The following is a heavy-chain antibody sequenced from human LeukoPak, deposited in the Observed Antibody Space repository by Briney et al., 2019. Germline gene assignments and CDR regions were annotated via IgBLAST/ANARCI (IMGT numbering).Heavy chain of an antibody. D-gene: IGHD3-22*01. J-gene: IGHJ4*02. CDR2: INPNSGGT. CDR3: ARGDSSGYYYFDY. V-gene: IGHV1-2*06. Sequence: ASVKVSCKASGYTFTGYYMHWVRQAPGRGLEWMGRINPNSGGTNYAQKFQGRVTMTRDTSISTAYMELSRLRSDDTAVYYCARGDSSGYYYFDYWGQGTLVTVSS. CDR1: GYTFTGYY.